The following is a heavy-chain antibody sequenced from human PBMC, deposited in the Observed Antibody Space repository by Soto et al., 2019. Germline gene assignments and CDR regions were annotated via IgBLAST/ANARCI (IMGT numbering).Heavy chain of an antibody. J-gene: IGHJ4*02. CDR2: IYHSGTT. D-gene: IGHD3-22*01. V-gene: IGHV4-61*01. CDR1: GGSLRRGSYY. CDR3: ARDSSGRHDY. Sequence: SETLSLTCIVSGGSLRRGSYYWAWIRQPPGKGLEWIGYIYHSGTTVYNASLRSRVTISVDTSKNQFFLKMNAMTAADTAVYYCARDSSGRHDYWGQGTLVTVSS.